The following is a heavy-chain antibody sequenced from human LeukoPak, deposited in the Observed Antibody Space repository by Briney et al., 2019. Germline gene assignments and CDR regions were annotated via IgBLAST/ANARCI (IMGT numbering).Heavy chain of an antibody. CDR1: GFTFSSYW. J-gene: IGHJ4*02. V-gene: IGHV3-30*02. CDR2: IRYDGSNK. CDR3: AKDTQPLYDSSENSGGFDY. D-gene: IGHD3-22*01. Sequence: GGSLRLSCAASGFTFSSYWMSWVRQAPGKGLEWVAFIRYDGSNKYYADSVKGRFTISRDNSKNTLYLQMNSLRAEDTAVYYCAKDTQPLYDSSENSGGFDYWGQGTLVTVSS.